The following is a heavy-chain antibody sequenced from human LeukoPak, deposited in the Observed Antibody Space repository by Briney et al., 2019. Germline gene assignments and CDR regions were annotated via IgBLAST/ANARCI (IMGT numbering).Heavy chain of an antibody. CDR1: GFTFSRYA. V-gene: IGHV3-23*01. CDR3: AKEGYTGYDAFDY. D-gene: IGHD5-12*01. J-gene: IGHJ4*02. CDR2: ISGAGSAT. Sequence: GGSLRLSCAASGFTFSRYAMNWVRQTPGRGLEWLSAISGAGSATYYADSVRGRFTVSGDNSKDTLFLQMNSLRAEDTALYYCAKEGYTGYDAFDYWGQGALVTVSS.